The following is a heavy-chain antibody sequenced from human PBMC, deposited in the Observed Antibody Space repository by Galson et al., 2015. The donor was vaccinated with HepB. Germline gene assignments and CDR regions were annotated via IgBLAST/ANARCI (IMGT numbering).Heavy chain of an antibody. V-gene: IGHV1-8*01. CDR1: GYSFTSYG. J-gene: IGHJ5*02. CDR3: ARMDKWGTRGGDWFDP. CDR2: MSPNNGNT. D-gene: IGHD3-16*01. Sequence: SVKVSCKASGYSFTSYGINWVRQAPGQGLEWMGWMSPNNGNTGYAQKFQGRVTMTRSTSTRTAYLELNSLRYEDTAVYYCARMDKWGTRGGDWFDPWGQGTLVTVSS.